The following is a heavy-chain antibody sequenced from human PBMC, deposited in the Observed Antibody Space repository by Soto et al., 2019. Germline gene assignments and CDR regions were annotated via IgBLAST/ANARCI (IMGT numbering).Heavy chain of an antibody. V-gene: IGHV4-61*01. Sequence: LSLTCTVSGGSVSSGSYYWSWIRQPPGKGLEWIGYIYYSGSTNYNPSLKSRVTISVDTSKNQFSLKLSSVTAADTAVYYCAREYSSSSSFDYWGQGTLVTVSS. CDR3: AREYSSSSSFDY. D-gene: IGHD6-6*01. J-gene: IGHJ4*02. CDR1: GGSVSSGSYY. CDR2: IYYSGST.